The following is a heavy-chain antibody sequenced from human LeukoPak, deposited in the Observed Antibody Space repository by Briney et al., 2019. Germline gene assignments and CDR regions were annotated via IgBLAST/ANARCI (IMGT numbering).Heavy chain of an antibody. CDR3: ARLDILTGYYAFDI. CDR2: INHSGST. Sequence: SETLSLTCAVYGGSFSGYHWSWIRQPPGKGLEWIGEINHSGSTNYNPSLKSRVTISVDTSKNQFSLKLSSVTAADTAVYYCARLDILTGYYAFDIWGQGTMVTVSS. CDR1: GGSFSGYH. J-gene: IGHJ3*02. V-gene: IGHV4-34*01. D-gene: IGHD3-9*01.